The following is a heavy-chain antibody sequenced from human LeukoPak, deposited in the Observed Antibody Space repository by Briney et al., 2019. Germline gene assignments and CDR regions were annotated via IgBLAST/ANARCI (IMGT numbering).Heavy chain of an antibody. J-gene: IGHJ4*02. D-gene: IGHD5/OR15-5a*01. CDR1: GFTFSYYY. CDR3: AKNKFSVYDWAFEY. CDR2: ISGSGGST. V-gene: IGHV3-23*01. Sequence: QAGGSRRLSCAASGFTFSYYYMSGVRQAPGKGLEWVSTISGSGGSTYYADSVKGRFPISRDNSKNTLYLQMNSLRAEDTAVYYCAKNKFSVYDWAFEYWGQGTLVTVSS.